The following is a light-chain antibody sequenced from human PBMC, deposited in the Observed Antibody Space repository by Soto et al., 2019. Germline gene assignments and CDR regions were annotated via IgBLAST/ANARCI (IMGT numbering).Light chain of an antibody. CDR2: DAS. Sequence: EIVLTQSPATLSLSPGERATLSCRASQSVSSYLAWYQQKPGQAPRLLIYDASNRATGIPARFRGSGSGTDFTLTISSLETEDFAVYYCQQRTKWPPYTFGQGTKLEIK. V-gene: IGKV3-11*01. J-gene: IGKJ2*01. CDR3: QQRTKWPPYT. CDR1: QSVSSY.